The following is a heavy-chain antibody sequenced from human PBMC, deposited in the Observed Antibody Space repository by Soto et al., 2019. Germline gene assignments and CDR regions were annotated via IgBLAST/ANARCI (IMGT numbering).Heavy chain of an antibody. V-gene: IGHV5-51*01. J-gene: IGHJ4*02. Sequence: GEALKISCKVSGYMLTNYCIFVGRQLPGKGLEWMGTIYPGDSDTKYSQSFRGQVTISADNSISTAYLQWSSLKASDTAVYYCASHNNASLHLDYSGQRTPVTXYS. CDR3: ASHNNASLHLDY. D-gene: IGHD1-1*01. CDR2: IYPGDSDT. CDR1: GYMLTNYC.